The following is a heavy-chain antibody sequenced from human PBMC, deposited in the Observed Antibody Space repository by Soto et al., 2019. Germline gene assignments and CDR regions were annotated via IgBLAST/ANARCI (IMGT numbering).Heavy chain of an antibody. J-gene: IGHJ6*02. CDR2: IYYSGST. D-gene: IGHD2-21*02. CDR1: GGSISSFY. CDR3: ARDQSDSGGMDV. Sequence: SSETLSLTCTVSGGSISSFYWSWIRQPPGKGLEWIGYIYYSGSTNYNPSLKSRVTISVDTSRNQFSLRLSSLTAADTAVYYCARDQSDSGGMDVWGQWTTVTVSS. V-gene: IGHV4-59*01.